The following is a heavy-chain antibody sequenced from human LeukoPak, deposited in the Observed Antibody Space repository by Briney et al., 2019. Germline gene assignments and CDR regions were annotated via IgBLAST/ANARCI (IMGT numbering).Heavy chain of an antibody. CDR2: IKEDGSEK. V-gene: IGHV3-7*01. Sequence: GGSLRLSCVASGFTFTSYWMTWVRQAPGKGLEWVANIKEDGSEKNYVDSVKGRFTISRDNAKNSLYLQMNSLRVDDTAVYYCARVSEGSSSNYYYYYMDVWGKGTTVTVSS. CDR1: GFTFTSYW. J-gene: IGHJ6*03. D-gene: IGHD6-6*01. CDR3: ARVSEGSSSNYYYYYMDV.